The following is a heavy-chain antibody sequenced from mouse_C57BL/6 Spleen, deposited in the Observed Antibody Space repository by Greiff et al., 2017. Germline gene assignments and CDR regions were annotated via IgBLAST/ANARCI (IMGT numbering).Heavy chain of an antibody. CDR1: GYTFTSYW. Sequence: VQLQQPGAELVKPGASVKLSCKASGYTFTSYWMQWVKQRPGQGLEWIGEIDPSDSYTNYNQKFKGKATLTVDTSSSTAYMQLSSLTSEDSAVYYCARGETAQATEFAYWGQGTLVTVSA. D-gene: IGHD3-2*02. J-gene: IGHJ3*01. CDR2: IDPSDSYT. CDR3: ARGETAQATEFAY. V-gene: IGHV1-50*01.